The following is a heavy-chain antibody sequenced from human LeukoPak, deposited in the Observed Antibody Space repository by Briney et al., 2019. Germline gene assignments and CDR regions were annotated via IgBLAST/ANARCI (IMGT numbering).Heavy chain of an antibody. CDR2: ISPSGGST. D-gene: IGHD3-22*01. Sequence: ASVKVSCKASGYTFTSYYIHWVRQAPGQGLERMGVISPSGGSTTYAQKFQGRVTMTRDTSTSTVYMELSSLTSEDTAVYYCARVPYYDSSGYDNWGQGTLVTVSS. J-gene: IGHJ4*02. CDR3: ARVPYYDSSGYDN. CDR1: GYTFTSYY. V-gene: IGHV1-46*01.